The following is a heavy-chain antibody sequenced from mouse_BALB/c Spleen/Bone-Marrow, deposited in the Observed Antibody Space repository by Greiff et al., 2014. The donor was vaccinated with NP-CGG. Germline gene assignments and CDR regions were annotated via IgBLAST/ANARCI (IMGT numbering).Heavy chain of an antibody. Sequence: VQLQQSGAELVRPGSSVKISCKASSYAFSSYWMNWVKQRPGQGLEWIGQIYPGDGDTNYNGNFKDKATLTTDKSSTTAYMQLSSLISEDSAVYFCARGGRLTGYYFDYWGQGTTLTVSS. J-gene: IGHJ2*01. CDR3: ARGGRLTGYYFDY. CDR1: SYAFSSYW. CDR2: IYPGDGDT. D-gene: IGHD4-1*01. V-gene: IGHV1-80*01.